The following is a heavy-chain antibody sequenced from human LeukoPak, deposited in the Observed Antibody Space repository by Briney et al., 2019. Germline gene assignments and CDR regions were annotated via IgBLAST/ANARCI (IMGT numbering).Heavy chain of an antibody. CDR3: AKDEYYDSSGYYYVVSFDS. Sequence: GSLRLSCAASGFTFSNYWMHWVRQAPGKGLEWVSVISGSGGSTYYGDSVKGRFTISRDNFKNTLYLQMNSLRAEDTAVYYCAKDEYYDSSGYYYVVSFDSWGQGTLVTVSS. V-gene: IGHV3-23*01. CDR1: GFTFSNYW. J-gene: IGHJ4*02. CDR2: ISGSGGST. D-gene: IGHD3-22*01.